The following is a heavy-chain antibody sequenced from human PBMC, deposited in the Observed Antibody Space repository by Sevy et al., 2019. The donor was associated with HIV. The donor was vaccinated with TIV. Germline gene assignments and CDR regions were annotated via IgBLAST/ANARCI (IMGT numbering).Heavy chain of an antibody. CDR3: ARAMYPYYYDSSGYHFDY. J-gene: IGHJ4*02. D-gene: IGHD3-22*01. V-gene: IGHV4-39*01. CDR1: GGSISSSSYY. Sequence: SETLSLTCTVSGGSISSSSYYWGWTRQPPGKGLEWIGSIYYSGSTYYNPSLKSRVTISVDTSKNQFSLKLSSVTAADTAVYYCARAMYPYYYDSSGYHFDYWGQGTLVTVSS. CDR2: IYYSGST.